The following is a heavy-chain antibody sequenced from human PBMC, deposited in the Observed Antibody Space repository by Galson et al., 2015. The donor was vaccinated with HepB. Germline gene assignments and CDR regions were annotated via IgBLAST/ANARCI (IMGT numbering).Heavy chain of an antibody. V-gene: IGHV3-74*01. CDR3: ARDFGFKCDF. Sequence: SLRLSCAASGFALDNYVMHWVRQIPGKEMEWASRLNHDATVIFYADSVKGRFTISRDVARNTLYLQMDSLRVEDTAVYYCARDFGFKCDFWGQGTLVTVST. J-gene: IGHJ4*02. CDR2: LNHDATVI. D-gene: IGHD5-24*01. CDR1: GFALDNYV.